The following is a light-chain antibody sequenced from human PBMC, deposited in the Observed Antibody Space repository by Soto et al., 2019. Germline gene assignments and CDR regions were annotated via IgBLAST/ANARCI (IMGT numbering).Light chain of an antibody. CDR3: SSYAGSNNPVV. Sequence: QSVLTQPPSASGSPGQSVTISCTGTSRDVGGYNYVSWYQQHPGKAPKLMIYEVSKRPSGVPDRFSGSKSGNTASLTVSGLQAEDEADYYCSSYAGSNNPVVFGGGTQLTVL. CDR2: EVS. J-gene: IGLJ2*01. V-gene: IGLV2-8*01. CDR1: SRDVGGYNY.